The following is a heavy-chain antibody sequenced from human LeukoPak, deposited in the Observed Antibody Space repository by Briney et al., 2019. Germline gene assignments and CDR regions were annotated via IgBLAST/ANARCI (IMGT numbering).Heavy chain of an antibody. CDR3: ARVSNSYYYDSSGYKGWFDP. J-gene: IGHJ5*02. Sequence: SETLSLTCAVYGGSFSGYYWSWIRQPPGKGLEWIGEINHSGSTNYNPSLKSRVTISVDTSKNQFSLKLSSVTAADTAVYYCARVSNSYYYDSSGYKGWFDPWGQGTLVTVSS. D-gene: IGHD3-22*01. V-gene: IGHV4-34*01. CDR2: INHSGST. CDR1: GGSFSGYY.